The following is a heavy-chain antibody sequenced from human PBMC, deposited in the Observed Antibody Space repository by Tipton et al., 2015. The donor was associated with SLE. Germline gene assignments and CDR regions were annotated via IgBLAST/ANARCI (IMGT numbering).Heavy chain of an antibody. V-gene: IGHV4-34*01. Sequence: TLSLTCAVYGGSFSGYYWSWIRQPPGKGLEWIGEINHSGSTNYNPSLKSRVTISVDTSKNQFSLKLSSVTAADTAVYYCASLGSGYSDYWGQGTLVTVSS. D-gene: IGHD3-22*01. CDR3: ASLGSGYSDY. J-gene: IGHJ4*02. CDR1: GGSFSGYY. CDR2: INHSGST.